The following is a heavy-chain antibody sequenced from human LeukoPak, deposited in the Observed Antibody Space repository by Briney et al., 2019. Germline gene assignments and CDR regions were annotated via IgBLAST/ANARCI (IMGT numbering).Heavy chain of an antibody. CDR2: INHSGRT. D-gene: IGHD6-13*01. V-gene: IGHV4-34*01. CDR1: GGSFSDYY. CDR3: ARDGAAAGWYDY. Sequence: SETLPLTCAVYGGSFSDYYWSWIRQPPGKGLEWIGEINHSGRTTYNPSLKSRVTISVDASKNLFSLKLNSVTAADTAVYYCARDGAAAGWYDYWGQGTLVTVSS. J-gene: IGHJ4*02.